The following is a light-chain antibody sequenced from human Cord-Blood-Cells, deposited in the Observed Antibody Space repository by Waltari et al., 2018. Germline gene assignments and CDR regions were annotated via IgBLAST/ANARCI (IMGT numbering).Light chain of an antibody. CDR3: QQRSNWPPLT. CDR2: DAS. CDR1: QSFSSY. V-gene: IGKV3-11*01. J-gene: IGKJ4*01. Sequence: EIVLTQSPATLSLSPGERATLSCRASQSFSSYLAWYQQKPGQAPRLLIYDASNRATGIPARFSGSGSGTDFTLTISSREPEDFAVYYCQQRSNWPPLTFGGGTKVEIK.